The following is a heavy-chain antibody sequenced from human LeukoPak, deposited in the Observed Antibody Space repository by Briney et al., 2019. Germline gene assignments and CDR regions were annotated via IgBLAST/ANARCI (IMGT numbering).Heavy chain of an antibody. Sequence: PSETLSLTCTVSGGSISSSSYYWGWIRQPPGKGLEWIGYIYYSGSTYYNPSLKSRVTISVDTSKNQFSLKLSSVTAADTAVYYCARSYGSGSPAFDPWGQGTLVTVSS. CDR2: IYYSGST. V-gene: IGHV4-31*03. D-gene: IGHD3-10*01. CDR1: GGSISSSSYY. CDR3: ARSYGSGSPAFDP. J-gene: IGHJ5*02.